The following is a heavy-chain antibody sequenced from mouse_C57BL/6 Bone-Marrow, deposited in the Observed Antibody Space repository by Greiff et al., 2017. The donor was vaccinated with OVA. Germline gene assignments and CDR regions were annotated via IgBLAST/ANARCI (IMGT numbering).Heavy chain of an antibody. CDR3: ARRHGSSYVYAMDY. Sequence: QVQLQQSGAELARPGASVKLSCKASGYTFTSYGISWVKQRTGQGLEWIGEIYPRSGNTYYNEKFKGKATLTADKSSSTAYMELRSLTSEDSAVYFWARRHGSSYVYAMDYWGQGTSVTVSS. J-gene: IGHJ4*01. CDR2: IYPRSGNT. V-gene: IGHV1-81*01. D-gene: IGHD1-1*01. CDR1: GYTFTSYG.